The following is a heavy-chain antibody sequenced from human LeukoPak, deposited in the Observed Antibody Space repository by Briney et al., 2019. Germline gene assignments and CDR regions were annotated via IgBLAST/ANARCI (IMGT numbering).Heavy chain of an antibody. CDR2: INSDGSDI. J-gene: IGHJ4*02. V-gene: IGHV3-74*01. CDR1: GFTFNRYW. Sequence: PGGSLRLSCAASGFTFNRYWVHWVRHARGKGLVWVSGINSDGSDITYADSVKGRFTISRDNAKNTVYVQTNSLRAEDTAVYYCARGSLGDGSLLIDYWGQGTLVTVSS. D-gene: IGHD3-10*01. CDR3: ARGSLGDGSLLIDY.